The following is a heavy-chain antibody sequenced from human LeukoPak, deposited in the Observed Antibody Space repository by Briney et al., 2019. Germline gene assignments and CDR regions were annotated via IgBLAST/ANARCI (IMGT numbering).Heavy chain of an antibody. Sequence: PSETLSLTCTVSGDSISNNNYYWGWIRQPPGKGLEWIGGIYYTGSAYYSPSLKSRVTISVDTSKNQFSLKLSSVTAADTAVYYCARDSGGGSPDYWGQGTLVTVSS. CDR1: GDSISNNNYY. CDR2: IYYTGSA. J-gene: IGHJ4*02. V-gene: IGHV4-39*07. D-gene: IGHD3-16*01. CDR3: ARDSGGGSPDY.